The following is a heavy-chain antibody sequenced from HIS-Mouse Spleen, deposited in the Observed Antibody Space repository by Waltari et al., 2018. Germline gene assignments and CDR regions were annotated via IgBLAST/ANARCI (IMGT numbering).Heavy chain of an antibody. CDR1: GGSISSSSYY. Sequence: QLQLQESGPGLVKPSETLSLTCTVSGGSISSSSYYWGWIRTPQGKGLEWIGSIYYSGSTYYTPSLKSRVTISVDTSKNQFSLKLRSVTAADTAVNYCAREIPYSSSWYDWYFDLWGRGTLVTVSS. D-gene: IGHD6-13*01. V-gene: IGHV4-39*07. J-gene: IGHJ2*01. CDR3: AREIPYSSSWYDWYFDL. CDR2: IYYSGST.